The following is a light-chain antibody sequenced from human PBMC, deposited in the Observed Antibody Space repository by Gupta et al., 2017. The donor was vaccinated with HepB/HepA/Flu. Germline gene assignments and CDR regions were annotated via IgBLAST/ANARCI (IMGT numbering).Light chain of an antibody. CDR2: AAS. CDR3: QQIDSTPLT. J-gene: IGKJ3*01. V-gene: IGKV1-39*01. Sequence: DIQMTQSPSSLSASVGDRVTITCRASQSISSYLNWYQQKPGKAPKLLIYAASSLQSGVPSRFSGSGSGTDFTLTISRLQPEDFATYYCQQIDSTPLTFGHGTRVDIK. CDR1: QSISSY.